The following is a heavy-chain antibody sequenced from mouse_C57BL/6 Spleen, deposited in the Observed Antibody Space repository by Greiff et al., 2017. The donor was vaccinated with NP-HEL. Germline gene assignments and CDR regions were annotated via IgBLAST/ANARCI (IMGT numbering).Heavy chain of an antibody. CDR3: ARFMAYYSNRYWYFDV. Sequence: VQLQQSGAELVKPGASVKISCKASGYAFSSYWMNWVKQRPGKGLEWIGQIYPGDGDTNYNGKFKGKATLTADKSSSTAYMQLSSLTSEDSAVYFCARFMAYYSNRYWYFDVWGTGTTVTVSS. CDR1: GYAFSSYW. CDR2: IYPGDGDT. J-gene: IGHJ1*03. V-gene: IGHV1-80*01. D-gene: IGHD2-5*01.